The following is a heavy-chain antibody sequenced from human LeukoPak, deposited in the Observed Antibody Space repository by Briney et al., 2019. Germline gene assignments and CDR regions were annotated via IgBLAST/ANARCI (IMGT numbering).Heavy chain of an antibody. CDR2: IYYSGST. J-gene: IGHJ3*02. CDR1: GGSISSYY. V-gene: IGHV4-59*01. Sequence: SETLSLTCTVSGGSISSYYWSWIRQPPGKGLEWIGYIYYSGSTNYNPSLKSRVTISVDTSKNQFSLKLSSVTAADTAVYYCARRQYYYDSSGYYAGAFDIWGQGTMVTVSS. CDR3: ARRQYYYDSSGYYAGAFDI. D-gene: IGHD3-22*01.